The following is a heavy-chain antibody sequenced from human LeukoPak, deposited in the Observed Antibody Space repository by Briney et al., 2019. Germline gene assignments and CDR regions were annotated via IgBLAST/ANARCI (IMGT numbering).Heavy chain of an antibody. Sequence: GESLKISCKGSGYSFTSYWIGWVRQMPGKGLEWMGIIYPGDSDTRYSPSFQGQVTISADKSISTAYLQWSSLKASDTAMYYCARVSVWVWSSGYHYYFDYWGQGTLVTVSS. CDR3: ARVSVWVWSSGYHYYFDY. CDR2: IYPGDSDT. D-gene: IGHD3-22*01. J-gene: IGHJ4*02. CDR1: GYSFTSYW. V-gene: IGHV5-51*01.